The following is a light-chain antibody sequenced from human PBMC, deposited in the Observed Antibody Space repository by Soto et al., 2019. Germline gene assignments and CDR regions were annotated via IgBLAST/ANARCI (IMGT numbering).Light chain of an antibody. J-gene: IGKJ2*01. CDR2: GAS. CDR3: HQFGSSPPAFT. V-gene: IGKV3-20*01. Sequence: ESMLTQSPGTQSLSPGERATLSCRDSQSVSTRYLAWYQQKPGQAPRLLIYGASIRATGIPDRFSGSGSGTDFTLTISRLEPEDFAVYYCHQFGSSPPAFTFGQGTKLEI. CDR1: QSVSTRY.